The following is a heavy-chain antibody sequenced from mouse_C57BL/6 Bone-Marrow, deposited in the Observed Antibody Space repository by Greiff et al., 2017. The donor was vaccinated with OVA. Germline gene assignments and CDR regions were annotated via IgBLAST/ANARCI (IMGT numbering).Heavy chain of an antibody. D-gene: IGHD2-4*01. J-gene: IGHJ1*03. CDR2: IYPGSGST. Sequence: VQLQQPGAELVKPGASVKMSCKASGYTFTSYWITWVKQRPGQGLEWIGDIYPGSGSTNYNEKFKSKATLTVDTSSSTAYMQLSSLTSEDSAVYYCARCDYDSDWYFDVWGTGTTVTVSS. CDR1: GYTFTSYW. CDR3: ARCDYDSDWYFDV. V-gene: IGHV1-55*01.